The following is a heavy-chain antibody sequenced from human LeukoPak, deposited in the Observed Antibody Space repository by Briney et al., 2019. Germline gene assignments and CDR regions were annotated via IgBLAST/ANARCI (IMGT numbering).Heavy chain of an antibody. CDR1: GGSFSGYY. CDR3: ARASRSDQLLKRPRPGRAFDI. D-gene: IGHD2-2*01. V-gene: IGHV4-34*01. CDR2: INHSGST. Sequence: PSETLSLTCAVYGGSFSGYYCSWIPQPPGKGLEWIGEINHSGSTHYDPSLKSRVTISVDKSKNQFSLKLSSVTAADAAVYYCARASRSDQLLKRPRPGRAFDIWGQGTMVTVSS. J-gene: IGHJ3*02.